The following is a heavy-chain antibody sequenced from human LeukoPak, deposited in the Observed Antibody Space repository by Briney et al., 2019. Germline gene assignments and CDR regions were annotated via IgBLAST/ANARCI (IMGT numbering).Heavy chain of an antibody. Sequence: GGSLRLSCVVSGIPFSDYYMNWIRQAPGKGLEWISYISSSSSYTDYADSVKGRFTISRDNAKSTLYLQMNSLRLEDTAVYFCAAGTAADFWGQGTLVTVSS. CDR1: GIPFSDYY. CDR2: ISSSSSYT. J-gene: IGHJ4*02. CDR3: AAGTAADF. D-gene: IGHD6-13*01. V-gene: IGHV3-11*03.